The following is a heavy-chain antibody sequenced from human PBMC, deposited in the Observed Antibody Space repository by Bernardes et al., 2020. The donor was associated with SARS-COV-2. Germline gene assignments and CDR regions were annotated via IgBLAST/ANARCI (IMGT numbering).Heavy chain of an antibody. Sequence: GGSLRLSCEVCGFTFSSYTMNWVRKAPGKGLEWVSTITDSGDSTYYADSVKGRFTISRDNSKDRLYLQMNSLRAEDTAVYFCAKRRVEWELLHYFDSWGQGALVTVSS. D-gene: IGHD1-26*01. V-gene: IGHV3-23*01. J-gene: IGHJ4*02. CDR2: ITDSGDST. CDR1: GFTFSSYT. CDR3: AKRRVEWELLHYFDS.